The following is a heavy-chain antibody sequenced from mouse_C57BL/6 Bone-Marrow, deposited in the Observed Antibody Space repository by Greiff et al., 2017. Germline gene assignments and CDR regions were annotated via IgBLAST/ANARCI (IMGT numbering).Heavy chain of an antibody. V-gene: IGHV1-64*01. J-gene: IGHJ2*01. CDR2: IHPNSGST. Sequence: PGQGLEWIGMIHPNSGSTNYNEKFKSKATLTVDKSSSTAYMQLSSLTSEDSAVYYCARSLIYYYGSSLDYWGQGTTLTVSS. D-gene: IGHD1-1*01. CDR3: ARSLIYYYGSSLDY.